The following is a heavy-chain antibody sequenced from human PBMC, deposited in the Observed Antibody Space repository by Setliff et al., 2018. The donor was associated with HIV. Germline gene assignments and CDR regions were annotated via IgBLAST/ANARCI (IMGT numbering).Heavy chain of an antibody. CDR1: GGSISTYY. CDR3: ARGGVQFLEWFDY. Sequence: SETLSLTCTVSGGSISTYYLSWIRQPPGKGLEWIGSIYFTGSSDNNPSLKSRVTLSVDTSKHQFSLKLSSVTAADTAVYYCARGGVQFLEWFDYWGQGTLVTVSS. V-gene: IGHV4-59*01. CDR2: IYFTGSS. J-gene: IGHJ4*02. D-gene: IGHD3-3*01.